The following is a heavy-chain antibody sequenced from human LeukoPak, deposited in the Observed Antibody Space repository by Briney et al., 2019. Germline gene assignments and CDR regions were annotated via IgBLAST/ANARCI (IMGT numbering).Heavy chain of an antibody. D-gene: IGHD3-22*01. CDR3: ARDGPVK. CDR1: GGSISSGGYS. J-gene: IGHJ4*02. Sequence: PSQTLSLTFAVSGGSISSGGYSWSWIRQPPGKGLEWIGYIYHSGPTYYNPSLKSRVTISIDTSKSQFSLKLTSVTAADTAVYYCARDGPVKWGQGTLVTVSS. V-gene: IGHV4-30-2*01. CDR2: IYHSGPT.